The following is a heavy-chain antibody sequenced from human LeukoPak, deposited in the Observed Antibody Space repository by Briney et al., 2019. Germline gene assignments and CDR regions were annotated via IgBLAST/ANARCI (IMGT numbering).Heavy chain of an antibody. CDR1: GDSMSSYY. CDR3: ARGPGGGSYSDAFDI. V-gene: IGHV4-59*12. Sequence: SETLSLTCTVSGDSMSSYYWSWIRQPPGKGLEWIAYIFYSGSTSYNTSLKSRVAISMNTSRNQLSLKLSSVTAADTAVYYSARGPGGGSYSDAFDIWGQGTMVTVSS. D-gene: IGHD1-26*01. J-gene: IGHJ3*02. CDR2: IFYSGST.